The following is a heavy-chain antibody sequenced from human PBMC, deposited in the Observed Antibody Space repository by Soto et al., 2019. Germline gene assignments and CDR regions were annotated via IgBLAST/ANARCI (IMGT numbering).Heavy chain of an antibody. J-gene: IGHJ4*02. CDR3: ARELTYYFDY. CDR2: IIPIFGTA. Sequence: SVKVSCKASGYTFSGYYMHWVRQAPGQGLEWMRGIIPIFGTANYAQKFQGRVTITADESTSTAYMELSSLRSEDTAVYYCARELTYYFDYWGQGTLVTSPQ. CDR1: GYTFSGYY. V-gene: IGHV1-69*13. D-gene: IGHD2-8*01.